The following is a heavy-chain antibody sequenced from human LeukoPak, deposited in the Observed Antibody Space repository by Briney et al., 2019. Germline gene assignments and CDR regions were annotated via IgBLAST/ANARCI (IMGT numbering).Heavy chain of an antibody. V-gene: IGHV4-34*01. CDR1: GGFFSGYY. CDR2: INHSGST. D-gene: IGHD2-2*01. Sequence: SETLSLTCAVYGGFFSGYYWSWIRQPSGKGLEWIGEINHSGSTNYNPSLKSRVTISVDTSKNQFSLKLSSVTAADTAVYYCARVRGYCSSTSCYWGYYYYYGMDVWGKGTTVTVSS. CDR3: ARVRGYCSSTSCYWGYYYYYGMDV. J-gene: IGHJ6*04.